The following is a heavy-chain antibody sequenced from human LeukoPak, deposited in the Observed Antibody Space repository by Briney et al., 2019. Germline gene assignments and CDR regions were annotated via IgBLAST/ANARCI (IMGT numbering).Heavy chain of an antibody. V-gene: IGHV4-31*03. CDR3: ARGSAFGYGIDY. Sequence: SQTLSLTCTVSGGSISSGGYYWSWTRQHPGKGLEWIGYIYYSGSTYYNPSLKSRVTISVDTSKNQFSLKLSSVTAADTAVYYCARGSAFGYGIDYWGQGTLVTVSS. D-gene: IGHD3-16*01. CDR2: IYYSGST. CDR1: GGSISSGGYY. J-gene: IGHJ4*02.